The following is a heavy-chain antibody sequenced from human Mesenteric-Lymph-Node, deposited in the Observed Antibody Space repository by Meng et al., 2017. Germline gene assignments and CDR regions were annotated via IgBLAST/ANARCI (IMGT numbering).Heavy chain of an antibody. V-gene: IGHV4-34*01. D-gene: IGHD4-11*01. CDR2: INHSGST. CDR1: GGSFSGYY. CDR3: TRDPMDVYSDYLSFDL. Sequence: SETLSLTCSVYGGSFSGYYWSWIRQPPGKGLEWIGQINHSGSTNYTPSLKSRFIISLDTSKKHFTLSMSSVSAADTAEYYCTRDPMDVYSDYLSFDLWGQGTMVTVSS. J-gene: IGHJ3*01.